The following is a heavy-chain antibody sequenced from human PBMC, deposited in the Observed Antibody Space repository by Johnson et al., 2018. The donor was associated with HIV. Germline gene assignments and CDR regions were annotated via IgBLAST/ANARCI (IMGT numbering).Heavy chain of an antibody. J-gene: IGHJ3*02. CDR3: ARDSTAGPDKGLDYVGAFDI. CDR1: GFSLSSYG. V-gene: IGHV3-33*01. Sequence: QVQLVESGGGVVQPGRSLRLSCAASGFSLSSYGMHWVRQAPGKGLEWVAVLWSDGSSKYYADSVKGRFTISRDNSKNTLYLQMNSLRAEDTAVYYCARDSTAGPDKGLDYVGAFDIWGQGTMVTVSS. D-gene: IGHD4-17*01. CDR2: LWSDGSSK.